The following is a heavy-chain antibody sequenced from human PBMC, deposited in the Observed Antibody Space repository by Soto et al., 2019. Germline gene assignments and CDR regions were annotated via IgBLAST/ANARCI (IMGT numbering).Heavy chain of an antibody. V-gene: IGHV3-13*01. CDR2: IGTAGDT. J-gene: IGHJ3*02. CDR1: GFTFSSYD. CDR3: AREGAYCSGGSCYSGGAFDI. D-gene: IGHD2-15*01. Sequence: VQLVESGGGLVQPGGSLRLSCAASGFTFSSYDMHWVRQATGKGLEWVSAIGTAGDTYYPGSVKGRFTISRENAKNSLYLQMNSLRAGDTAVYYCAREGAYCSGGSCYSGGAFDIWGQGTMVTVSS.